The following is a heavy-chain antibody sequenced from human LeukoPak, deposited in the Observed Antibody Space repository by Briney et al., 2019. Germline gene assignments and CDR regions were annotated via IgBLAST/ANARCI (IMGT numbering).Heavy chain of an antibody. CDR1: GGSFSAYY. D-gene: IGHD4-17*01. CDR3: ARVRTTVTTFKNFYYGMDV. Sequence: SETLSLTCAVYGGSFSAYYWSWIRQPPGKGLEWIGEVNDSGSTNYNPSLKSRVTISVDTSKNQFSLNLSSVTAADTAVYYCARVRTTVTTFKNFYYGMDVWGQGTTVTVSS. J-gene: IGHJ6*02. CDR2: VNDSGST. V-gene: IGHV4-34*01.